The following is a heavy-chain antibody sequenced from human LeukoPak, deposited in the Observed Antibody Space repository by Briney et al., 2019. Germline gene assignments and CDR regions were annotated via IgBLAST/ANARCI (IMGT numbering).Heavy chain of an antibody. D-gene: IGHD2-8*02. CDR1: GGSISRNTDF. CDR2: LSSSGST. J-gene: IGHJ4*01. CDR3: AGWFTGDVPDYYHFFDY. Sequence: SETLSLTCSVSGGSISRNTDFWGWVRQSPGKGLEWIGSLSSSGSTHSNPSLKSRVNFSLDPSQRQFSLKLSCVSAAHTAVYYCAGWFTGDVPDYYHFFDYWGHRTLVTVSS. V-gene: IGHV4-39*07.